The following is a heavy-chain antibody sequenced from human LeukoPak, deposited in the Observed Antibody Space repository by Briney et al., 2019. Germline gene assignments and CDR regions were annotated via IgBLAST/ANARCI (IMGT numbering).Heavy chain of an antibody. J-gene: IGHJ4*02. Sequence: GGSLTLSCSVSGFTFSTYDMHWVRKAPGKGLEYVSAISSNGDNTYYADSVKGRFTISRDNSKNTLYLQRGSLRADDTAVYYCVRGSGYWGQGTLVTVSS. D-gene: IGHD3-10*01. CDR2: ISSNGDNT. V-gene: IGHV3-64D*06. CDR1: GFTFSTYD. CDR3: VRGSGY.